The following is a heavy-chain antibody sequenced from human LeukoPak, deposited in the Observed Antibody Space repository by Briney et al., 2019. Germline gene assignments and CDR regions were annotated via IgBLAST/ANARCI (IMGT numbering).Heavy chain of an antibody. CDR1: GFTFTDHY. D-gene: IGHD2/OR15-2a*01. CDR2: IGPHSTFT. V-gene: IGHV1-2*02. Sequence: ASVKVSCKSSGFTFTDHYVHWVRQGPGQGLEWMGYIGPHSTFTSSPQEFQGRVTMTRDASMSTAYMELTRLTSDDTAVYYCVREGEGPLSKDFDYWGQGTLVTVSS. CDR3: VREGEGPLSKDFDY. J-gene: IGHJ4*02.